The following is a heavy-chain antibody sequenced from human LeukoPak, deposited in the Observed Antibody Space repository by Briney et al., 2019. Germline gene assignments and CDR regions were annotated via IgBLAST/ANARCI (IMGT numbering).Heavy chain of an antibody. CDR3: AGSLGYCSSTSCYTNYFQH. D-gene: IGHD2-2*02. CDR1: GGSISSGGYY. V-gene: IGHV4-30-2*01. Sequence: SETLSLTCTVSGGSISSGGYYWSWIRQPPGKGLEWIGYIYHSGSTYYNPSLKSRVTISVDRSKNQFSLKLSSVTAADTAVYYCAGSLGYCSSTSCYTNYFQHWGQGTLVTVSS. CDR2: IYHSGST. J-gene: IGHJ1*01.